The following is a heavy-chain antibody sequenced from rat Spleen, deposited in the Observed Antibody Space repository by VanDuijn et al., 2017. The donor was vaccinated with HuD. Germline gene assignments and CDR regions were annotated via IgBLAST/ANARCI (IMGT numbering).Heavy chain of an antibody. D-gene: IGHD1-11*01. CDR2: ISNTGGST. CDR3: ARGYTLDY. V-gene: IGHV5-7*01. J-gene: IGHJ2*01. CDR1: GFTFSDYN. Sequence: EVQLVESGGGLVQPGRSLKLSCAASGFTFSDYNMAWVRQAPKKGLEWVASISNTGGSTYYGDSVKGRFTISRDNAKSTLYLQMDSLRSEDTATDYCARGYTLDYWGQGVMVTVSS.